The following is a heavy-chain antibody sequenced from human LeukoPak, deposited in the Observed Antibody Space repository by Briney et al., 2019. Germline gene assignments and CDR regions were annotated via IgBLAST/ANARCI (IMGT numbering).Heavy chain of an antibody. D-gene: IGHD6-19*01. J-gene: IGHJ4*02. Sequence: PSETLSLTCAVYGGSFSGYYWSWLRQPPGKGLEWIGEINHSGSTNYNPSLKSRVTISVDTSKNQFSLKLSSVTAADTAVYYCASLRDIIAVAVFDYWGQGTLVTVSS. CDR2: INHSGST. V-gene: IGHV4-34*01. CDR3: ASLRDIIAVAVFDY. CDR1: GGSFSGYY.